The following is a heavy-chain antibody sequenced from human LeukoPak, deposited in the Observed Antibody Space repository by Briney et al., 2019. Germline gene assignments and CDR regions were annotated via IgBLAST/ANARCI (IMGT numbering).Heavy chain of an antibody. J-gene: IGHJ6*02. CDR3: ARHVRLYYYYGMDV. CDR2: IYYSGST. Sequence: SETLSLTCTVSGGSISSYYWSWIRQPPGKGLEWIGYIYYSGSTNYNPSLKSRVTISVDTSKNQFSLKLSSVTAADTAVYYCARHVRLYYYYGMDVWGQGTTVTVS. V-gene: IGHV4-59*08. D-gene: IGHD3-10*02. CDR1: GGSISSYY.